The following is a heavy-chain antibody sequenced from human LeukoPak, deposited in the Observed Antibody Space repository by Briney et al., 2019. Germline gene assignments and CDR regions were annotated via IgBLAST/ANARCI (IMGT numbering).Heavy chain of an antibody. CDR1: GFTFSNYA. V-gene: IGHV3-23*01. D-gene: IGHD2-2*01. Sequence: GGSLRLSCAASGFTFSNYAMSWVRQAPGKGLEWVSGIGGGDTYYADSVQGRFTISRDNSRSTVHLQMNSLRAEDTAVYYCAKEQIVPPGGFDYWGQGTLVTVSS. CDR3: AKEQIVPPGGFDY. CDR2: IGGGDT. J-gene: IGHJ4*02.